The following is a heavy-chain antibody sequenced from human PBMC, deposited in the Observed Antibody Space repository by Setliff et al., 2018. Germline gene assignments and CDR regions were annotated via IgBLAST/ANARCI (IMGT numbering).Heavy chain of an antibody. CDR3: ATDIVATIQAPRFDY. V-gene: IGHV7-4-1*02. D-gene: IGHD5-12*01. Sequence: ASVKVSCKASGYTFTSYAMNWVRQAPGQGLEWMGWINTNTGNPTYAQGFTGRFVFSLDTSVSTAYLQISSLKAEDTAVYYCATDIVATIQAPRFDYWGQGTLVTVSS. CDR1: GYTFTSYA. CDR2: INTNTGNP. J-gene: IGHJ4*02.